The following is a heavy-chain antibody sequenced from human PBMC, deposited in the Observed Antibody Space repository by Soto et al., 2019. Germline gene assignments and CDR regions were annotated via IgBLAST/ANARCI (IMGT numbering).Heavy chain of an antibody. V-gene: IGHV3-23*01. CDR1: GFTFSSYA. D-gene: IGHD4-17*01. CDR2: IDGGGHT. CDR3: AKTPNGDYIYYMNV. J-gene: IGHJ6*03. Sequence: GGSLRLSCAASGFTFSSYAMSWVRQAPGKGLEWVSGIDGGGHTFYADSVKGRFSISRDNSENTLYLQMNSLRAEDTALYFCAKTPNGDYIYYMNVWGKGTTVTVSS.